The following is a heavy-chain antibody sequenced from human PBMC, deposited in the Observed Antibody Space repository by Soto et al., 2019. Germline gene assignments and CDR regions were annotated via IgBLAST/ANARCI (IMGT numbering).Heavy chain of an antibody. CDR1: GFTFSSYA. Sequence: PGGSLRHSCAASGFTFSSYAMSWVRQAPGKGLEWVSAISGSGGSTYYADSVKGRFTISRDNSKNTLYLQMNSLRAEDTAVYYCAKDRVIATAAGAPGIDYLCQEALLTVSS. J-gene: IGHJ4*02. CDR2: ISGSGGST. D-gene: IGHD6-13*01. V-gene: IGHV3-23*01. CDR3: AKDRVIATAAGAPGIDY.